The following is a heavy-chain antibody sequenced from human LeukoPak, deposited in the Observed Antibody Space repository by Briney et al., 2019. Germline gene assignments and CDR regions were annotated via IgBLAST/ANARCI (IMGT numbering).Heavy chain of an antibody. CDR3: ARGRYYDSSGYPPDY. Sequence: PSETLSLTCAVYGGSFSGYYWSWIRQPPGKGLEWIGEINHNGSTNYNPSLKSRVTISVDTSKNQFSLKLSSVTAADTAVYYCARGRYYDSSGYPPDYWGQGTLVTVSS. D-gene: IGHD3-22*01. V-gene: IGHV4-34*01. CDR1: GGSFSGYY. CDR2: INHNGST. J-gene: IGHJ4*02.